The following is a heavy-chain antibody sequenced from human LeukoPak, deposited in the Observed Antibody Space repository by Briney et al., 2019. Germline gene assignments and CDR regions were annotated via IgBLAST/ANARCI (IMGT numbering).Heavy chain of an antibody. CDR1: GGSISDINYY. V-gene: IGHV4-39*07. D-gene: IGHD6-19*01. CDR2: VYYSGST. J-gene: IGHJ4*02. Sequence: SETLSLTCNVSGGSISDINYYWAWIRQPPGKGLEWIVSVYYSGSTHYNPSLKSRVTISGDTSKNQFSLKVTSVTVADTAVFYCARHQISSGWSLYLDSWGQGILVTVSS. CDR3: ARHQISSGWSLYLDS.